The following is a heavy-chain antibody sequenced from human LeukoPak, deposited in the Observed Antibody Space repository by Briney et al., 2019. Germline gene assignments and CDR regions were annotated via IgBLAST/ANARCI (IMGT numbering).Heavy chain of an antibody. J-gene: IGHJ4*02. CDR1: GGTFSSYA. V-gene: IGHV1-69*04. CDR2: IIPILGIA. Sequence: GASVKVSCKASGGTFSSYAISWVRRAPGQGLEWMGRIIPILGIANYAQKFQGRVTITADKSTSTAYMELSSLRSEDTAVYYCARDGCSGGSCYPDYWGQGTLVTVSS. D-gene: IGHD2-15*01. CDR3: ARDGCSGGSCYPDY.